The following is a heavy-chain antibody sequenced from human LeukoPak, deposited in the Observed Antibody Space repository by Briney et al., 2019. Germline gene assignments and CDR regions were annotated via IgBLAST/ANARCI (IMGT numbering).Heavy chain of an antibody. CDR2: ISYDGSNK. CDR3: AKIGNNWNYCFDY. V-gene: IGHV3-30*18. D-gene: IGHD1-7*01. CDR1: GFTFSSYG. Sequence: GGSLRLSCAASGFTFSSYGMHWVRQAPGKGLEWVAVISYDGSNKYYADSVKGRFTISRDNSKNTLYLQMNSLRAEDTAVYYCAKIGNNWNYCFDYWGQGTLVTVSS. J-gene: IGHJ4*02.